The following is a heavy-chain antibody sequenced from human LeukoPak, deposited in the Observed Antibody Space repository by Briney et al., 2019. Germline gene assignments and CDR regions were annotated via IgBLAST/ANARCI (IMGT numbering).Heavy chain of an antibody. D-gene: IGHD3-3*01. Sequence: SETLSLTCTVSGGSISDYYWNWIRQPPGKGLEWIGYIYYSGSTTYNPSLKGRVTMSVDTAKNQFSLTVRSVTAADTAVYYCARGDFCSKSNCYLRPMDVWGKGTTVSVSS. CDR2: IYYSGST. V-gene: IGHV4-59*01. CDR1: GGSISDYY. J-gene: IGHJ6*03. CDR3: ARGDFCSKSNCYLRPMDV.